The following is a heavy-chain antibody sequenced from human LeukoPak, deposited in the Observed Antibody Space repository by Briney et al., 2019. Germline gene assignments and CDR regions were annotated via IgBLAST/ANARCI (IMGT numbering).Heavy chain of an antibody. D-gene: IGHD3-16*02. CDR1: GFTFSDYY. CDR3: ARAPRTYDYVWGSYRPLHLDY. Sequence: GGSLRLSCAASGFTFSDYYMSWIRQAPGKGLEWVSYISSSGSTIYYADSVKGRFTISRGNAKNSLYLQMNSLRAEDTAVYYCARAPRTYDYVWGSYRPLHLDYWGQGTPVTVSS. J-gene: IGHJ4*02. V-gene: IGHV3-11*01. CDR2: ISSSGSTI.